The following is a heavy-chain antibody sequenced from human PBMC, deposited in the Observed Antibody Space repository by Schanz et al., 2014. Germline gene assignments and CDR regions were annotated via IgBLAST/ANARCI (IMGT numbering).Heavy chain of an antibody. CDR1: GYIFGSHG. V-gene: IGHV1-18*01. D-gene: IGHD6-19*01. CDR2: INAHTGNT. CDR3: ARVHIATYHYSSPGAFDI. J-gene: IGHJ3*02. Sequence: QLMQSGSEVRKPGASVKVSCKASGYIFGSHGMTWVRQAPGQGPELMGWINAHTGNTHYAQKFQGRVNMTRDTVTTTVHLELTRLRTDDTAIYYCARVHIATYHYSSPGAFDIWGQGTRVTVSS.